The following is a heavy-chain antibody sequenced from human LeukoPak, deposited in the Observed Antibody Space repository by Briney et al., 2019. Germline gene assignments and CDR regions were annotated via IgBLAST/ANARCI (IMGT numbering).Heavy chain of an antibody. D-gene: IGHD6-19*01. CDR1: GASTSSYY. Sequence: PSETLSLTCTVSGASTSSYYWSWIRQPPGKGLEWIGYIYYSGSTNYNPSLKSRVTISVDTSKNQFSLKLSSVTAADTAVCYCARRIAVAGSYWHFDLWGRGTLVTVSS. CDR3: ARRIAVAGSYWHFDL. V-gene: IGHV4-59*08. J-gene: IGHJ2*01. CDR2: IYYSGST.